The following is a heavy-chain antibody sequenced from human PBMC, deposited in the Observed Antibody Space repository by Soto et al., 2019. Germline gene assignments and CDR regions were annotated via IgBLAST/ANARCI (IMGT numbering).Heavy chain of an antibody. J-gene: IGHJ4*02. V-gene: IGHV2-26*01. CDR3: ARIARCTAMVTNY. Sequence: QVTLKESGPVLVKPTETLTLTCTVSGFSLSNARMGVSWIRQPPGKALEWLAHIFSNDEKSYSTSLKSRLTISKDTSKSQVVLTMTNMDPVDTATYYWARIARCTAMVTNYWGQGTLVTVSS. CDR1: GFSLSNARMG. D-gene: IGHD5-18*01. CDR2: IFSNDEK.